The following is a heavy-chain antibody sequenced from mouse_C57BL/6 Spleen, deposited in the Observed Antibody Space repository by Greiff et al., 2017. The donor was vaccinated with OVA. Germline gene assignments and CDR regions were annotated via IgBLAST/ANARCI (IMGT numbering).Heavy chain of an antibody. CDR2: IDPETGGT. CDR3: TRWGDPAY. J-gene: IGHJ3*01. V-gene: IGHV1-15*01. CDR1: GYTFTDYE. Sequence: VQLQQSGAELVRPGASVTLSCKASGYTFTDYEMHWVKQTPVHGLEWIGAIDPETGGTAYNQKFKGKAILTTDKSSSTAYMELRSLTSEDAAVYYCTRWGDPAYWGQGTLVTFSA.